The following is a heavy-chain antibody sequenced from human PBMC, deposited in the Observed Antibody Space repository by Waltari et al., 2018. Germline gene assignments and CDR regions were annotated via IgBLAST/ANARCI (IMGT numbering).Heavy chain of an antibody. V-gene: IGHV3-21*01. CDR3: ARPTTVTTNRQFDS. D-gene: IGHD4-17*01. CDR2: ISSSSSYL. J-gene: IGHJ4*02. CDR1: GFTFSSYS. Sequence: EVQLVESGGGLVKPGGSLRLDCAASGFTFSSYSMNWVRQAPGKGLEWVSSISSSSSYLCSADSVKGRSTISRDNAKNSLYLLMSSLRAEDTAVYYCARPTTVTTNRQFDSWGQGTLVTVSS.